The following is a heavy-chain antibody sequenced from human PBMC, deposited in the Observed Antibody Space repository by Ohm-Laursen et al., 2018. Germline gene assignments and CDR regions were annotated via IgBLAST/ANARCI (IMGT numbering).Heavy chain of an antibody. CDR2: INQDGSAK. Sequence: GSLRLSCTASGFTFSTYWMTWVRQAPGKGLEWVANINQDGSAKYYVDSVKGRLTISRDNAKNSLYLQMNSLRAEDTAVYYCARAFLTGVDYFDYWGQGTLVTVSS. CDR1: GFTFSTYW. CDR3: ARAFLTGVDYFDY. J-gene: IGHJ4*02. V-gene: IGHV3-7*01. D-gene: IGHD3-9*01.